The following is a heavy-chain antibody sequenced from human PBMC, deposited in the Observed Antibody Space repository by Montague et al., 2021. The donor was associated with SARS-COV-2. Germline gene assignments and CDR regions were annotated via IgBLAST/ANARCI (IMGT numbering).Heavy chain of an antibody. CDR1: GDSLTYFY. D-gene: IGHD4-17*01. Sequence: SETLSLTCTVSGDSLTYFYWSWTRQSPGKGLEWIGNIFYRGTTNYNPSLKSRVTISVHTSENQFSLTLASVSVGDTAVYYCARGLTPATTGGHYYYGMDVWGQGTAVTVSS. CDR2: IFYRGTT. V-gene: IGHV4-59*01. CDR3: ARGLTPATTGGHYYYGMDV. J-gene: IGHJ6*02.